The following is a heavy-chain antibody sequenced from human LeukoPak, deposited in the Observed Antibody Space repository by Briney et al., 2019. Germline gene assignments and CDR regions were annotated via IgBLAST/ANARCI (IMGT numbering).Heavy chain of an antibody. D-gene: IGHD3-10*01. Sequence: GGSLRLSCAASGFTFSGSAMHWVRQASGKGLEWVGRIRSKANSYATAYAASVKGRFTISRDDSKNTAYLQMNSLKTEDTAVYYCTGHGNGGPWFGEGGQGTLVTVSS. CDR1: GFTFSGSA. V-gene: IGHV3-73*01. CDR2: IRSKANSYAT. J-gene: IGHJ4*02. CDR3: TGHGNGGPWFGE.